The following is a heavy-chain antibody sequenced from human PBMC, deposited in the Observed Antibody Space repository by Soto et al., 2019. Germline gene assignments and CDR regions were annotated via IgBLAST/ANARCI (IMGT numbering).Heavy chain of an antibody. CDR1: GGSISSSSYY. J-gene: IGHJ4*02. V-gene: IGHV4-39*01. CDR3: AVQTEGQYCSSSSCYKGYYFDY. Sequence: QLQLHESGPGLEKPSETLSLTCTVSGGSISSSSYYWGWIRQPPGKGLEWIGSLYYSGSTYYNPSLKSRVTISVDTSKHQFSLKQSSVTAADTAVYYCAVQTEGQYCSSSSCYKGYYFDYWGQGTLVTVSS. CDR2: LYYSGST. D-gene: IGHD2-2*02.